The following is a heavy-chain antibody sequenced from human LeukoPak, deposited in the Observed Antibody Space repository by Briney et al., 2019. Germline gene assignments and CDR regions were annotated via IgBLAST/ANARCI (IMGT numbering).Heavy chain of an antibody. D-gene: IGHD3-3*01. V-gene: IGHV3-30*03. CDR2: VSYDGSNT. CDR1: GFTFNAYA. Sequence: GGSLRLSCVASGFTFNAYAMHWVRQSPGKGLEWVAVVSYDGSNTNYADSVRGRFTVSSDNSKNTVYLELQSLTTDDTAVFYCARDWGDLLAFGPWGKGTLVIVSS. CDR3: ARDWGDLLAFGP. J-gene: IGHJ5*02.